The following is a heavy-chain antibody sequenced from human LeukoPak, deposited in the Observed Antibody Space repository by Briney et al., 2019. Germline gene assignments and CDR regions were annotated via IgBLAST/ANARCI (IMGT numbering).Heavy chain of an antibody. CDR1: GGSISRSGYY. Sequence: SETLSLTCTDSGGSISRSGYYWAWIRQPPGKGLEWIASSDYTGSKTYNPSLKSRVTVSVDTSKNQFFLKLTSVTAADTAVYYCAKDFGDFRTDYWGQGTLVTVSS. V-gene: IGHV4-39*01. D-gene: IGHD4-17*01. CDR3: AKDFGDFRTDY. J-gene: IGHJ4*02. CDR2: SDYTGSK.